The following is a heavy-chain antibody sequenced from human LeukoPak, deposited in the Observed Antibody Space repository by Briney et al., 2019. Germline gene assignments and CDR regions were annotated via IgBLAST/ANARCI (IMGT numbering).Heavy chain of an antibody. J-gene: IGHJ4*02. D-gene: IGHD3-22*01. V-gene: IGHV4-4*07. CDR2: IYTSGST. CDR1: GGSISSYY. CDR3: ARAGYYYDGSGYYYADY. Sequence: SETLSLTCTVSGGSISSYYWSWIRQPAGKGLEWIGRIYTSGSTNYNPSLKSRVTMSVDTSKNQFSLKLSSVTAADTAVYYCARAGYYYDGSGYYYADYWGQGTLVTVSS.